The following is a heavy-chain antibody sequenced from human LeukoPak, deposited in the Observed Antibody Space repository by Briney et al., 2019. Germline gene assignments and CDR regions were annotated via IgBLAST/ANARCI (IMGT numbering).Heavy chain of an antibody. CDR3: AREHCSGGTCYFDY. D-gene: IGHD2-15*01. CDR1: GFTFNTYN. J-gene: IGHJ4*02. V-gene: IGHV3-21*01. CDR2: ISSSSSDI. Sequence: PGGSLRLSCAASGFTFNTYNMNWVRQAPGKGLEWVSSISSSSSDIYYADSVKGRFTISRDNAKNSLYLQVNSLRAEETAVYYCAREHCSGGTCYFDYWGQGTLVAVSS.